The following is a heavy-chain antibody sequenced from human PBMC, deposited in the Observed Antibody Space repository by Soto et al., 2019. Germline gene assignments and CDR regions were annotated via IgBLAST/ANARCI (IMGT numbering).Heavy chain of an antibody. V-gene: IGHV4-31*03. CDR2: IYYSGST. CDR1: GGSISSGGYY. J-gene: IGHJ4*02. D-gene: IGHD3-22*01. Sequence: PSETLSLTCTVSGGSISSGGYYWSWIRQHPGKGLEWIGYIYYSGSTYYNPSLKSRVTISVDTSKNQFSLKLSSVTAADTAVYYCARGDDYYDSSGYSDEGSFDYWGQGTLVTVSS. CDR3: ARGDDYYDSSGYSDEGSFDY.